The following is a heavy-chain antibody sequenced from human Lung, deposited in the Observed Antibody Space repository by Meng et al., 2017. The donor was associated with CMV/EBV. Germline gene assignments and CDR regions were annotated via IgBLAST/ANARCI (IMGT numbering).Heavy chain of an antibody. CDR3: AGFGVAITNGLDV. V-gene: IGHV3-21*01. D-gene: IGHD3-3*01. CDR2: ISTTSTYI. Sequence: GGSLRLSCAASGFTFSAYSMNWVRQAPGKGLEWVSSISTTSTYIYYADSMKGRFTISRDNAKNLLFLQMNSLSVEDTAVYYCAGFGVAITNGLDVWGQGTTVTVSS. J-gene: IGHJ6*02. CDR1: GFTFSAYS.